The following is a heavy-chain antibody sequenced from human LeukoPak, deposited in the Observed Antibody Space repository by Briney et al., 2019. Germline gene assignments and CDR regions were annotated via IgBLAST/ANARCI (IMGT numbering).Heavy chain of an antibody. V-gene: IGHV3-13*01. CDR2: IGTAGDT. CDR3: ARDGRFGEYDY. Sequence: GGSLRLSCAASGFTFSSYDMHWVRQATGKGLEWVSAIGTAGDTYYPGSVKGRFTISRENAKNSLYLQMNSLRAGDTAVYYCARDGRFGEYDYWGQGTLVTVSS. D-gene: IGHD3-10*01. J-gene: IGHJ4*02. CDR1: GFTFSSYD.